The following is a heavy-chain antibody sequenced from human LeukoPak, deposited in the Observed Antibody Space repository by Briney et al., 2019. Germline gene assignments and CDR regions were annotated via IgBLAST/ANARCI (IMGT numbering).Heavy chain of an antibody. CDR3: ARARGYDSSEIDY. CDR2: INHSGST. V-gene: IGHV4-34*01. CDR1: GFTFSSHA. Sequence: GSLRLSCAASGFTFSSHAMKWVRQAPGKGLEWIGEINHSGSTNYNPSLKSRVTISVDTSKNQFSLKLSSVTAADTAVYYCARARGYDSSEIDYWGQGTLVTVSS. D-gene: IGHD3-22*01. J-gene: IGHJ4*02.